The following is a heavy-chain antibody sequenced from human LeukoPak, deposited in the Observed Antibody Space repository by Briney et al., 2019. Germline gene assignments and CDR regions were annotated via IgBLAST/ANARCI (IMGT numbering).Heavy chain of an antibody. CDR2: INRSGST. Sequence: SETLSLTCAVYGGSFSGYYWSWIRQPPGKGLEWIGEINRSGSTNYNPSLKSRVTISVDTSKNQFSLKLSSVTAADTAVYYCARGRMYSSSTSADFDYWGQGTLVTVSS. J-gene: IGHJ4*02. V-gene: IGHV4-34*01. CDR1: GGSFSGYY. D-gene: IGHD6-6*01. CDR3: ARGRMYSSSTSADFDY.